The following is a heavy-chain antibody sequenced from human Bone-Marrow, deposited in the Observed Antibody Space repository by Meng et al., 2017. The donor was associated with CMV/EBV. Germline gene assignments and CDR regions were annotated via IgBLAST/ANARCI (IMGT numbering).Heavy chain of an antibody. CDR1: GYSISSGYY. CDR2: IYYSGST. CDR3: ASITIFGKYVDY. Sequence: SETLSLTCTVSGYSISSGYYWGWIRQPPGKGLEWIGSIYYSGSTYYNPSLKSRVTISVDTSKNQFSLKLSSVTAADTAVYYCASITIFGKYVDYWGQGTLVTVSS. J-gene: IGHJ4*02. D-gene: IGHD3-3*01. V-gene: IGHV4-38-2*02.